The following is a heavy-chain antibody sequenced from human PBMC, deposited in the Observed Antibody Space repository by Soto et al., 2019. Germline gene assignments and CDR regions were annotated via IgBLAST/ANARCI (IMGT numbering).Heavy chain of an antibody. J-gene: IGHJ4*02. CDR2: IFYDGYT. CDR1: GDSISGSPYF. V-gene: IGHV4-39*01. Sequence: QVQLQESGPGLVMPSETLSLTCTVSGDSISGSPYFWGWIRQPPGKRLEWIGSIFYDGYTLYTPSLQSRVTLSVDTSKNQFSLKLTSVAAAATAIYFCARLQAAVPHYWGQGILVTVSS. CDR3: ARLQAAVPHY. D-gene: IGHD6-13*01.